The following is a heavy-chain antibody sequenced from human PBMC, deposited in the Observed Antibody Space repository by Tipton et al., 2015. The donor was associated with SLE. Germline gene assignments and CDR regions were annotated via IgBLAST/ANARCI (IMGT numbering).Heavy chain of an antibody. CDR1: GDSISSFF. CDR3: ARDPWGPGAMDV. V-gene: IGHV4-59*01. CDR2: VHYTGST. D-gene: IGHD3-16*01. J-gene: IGHJ6*02. Sequence: TLSLTCTLSGDSISSFFWTWIRQPPGKGLEWIGYVHYTGSTNYNPSLKGRVTISVDTSRNQFSLKLSSVTAADTAVYYCARDPWGPGAMDVWGQGTTVTVS.